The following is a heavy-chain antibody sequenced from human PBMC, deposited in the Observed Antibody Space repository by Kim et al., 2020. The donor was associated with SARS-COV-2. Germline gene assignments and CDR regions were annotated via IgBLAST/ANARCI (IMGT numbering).Heavy chain of an antibody. J-gene: IGHJ6*02. V-gene: IGHV1-18*01. Sequence: ASVKVSCKASGYTFTSYGISWVRQAPGQGLEWMGWISAYNGNTNYAQKLQGRVTMTTDTSTSTAYMELRSLRSDDTAVYYCARDVAYYDFWSGYYTGPYGMDVWGQGTTVTVSS. D-gene: IGHD3-3*01. CDR1: GYTFTSYG. CDR2: ISAYNGNT. CDR3: ARDVAYYDFWSGYYTGPYGMDV.